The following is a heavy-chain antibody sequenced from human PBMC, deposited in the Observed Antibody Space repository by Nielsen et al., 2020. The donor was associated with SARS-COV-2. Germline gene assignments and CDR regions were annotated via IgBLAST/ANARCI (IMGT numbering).Heavy chain of an antibody. Sequence: GESLKISCAASGFTFSSYGMHWVRQAPGKGLEWVAVISYDGSNKYYADSVKGRFTISRDNSKNTLYLQMNSLRAEDTAVYYCAKDLGRRLVTSWFDPWGQGTLVTVSS. CDR3: AKDLGRRLVTSWFDP. CDR2: ISYDGSNK. CDR1: GFTFSSYG. V-gene: IGHV3-30*18. J-gene: IGHJ5*02. D-gene: IGHD3-9*01.